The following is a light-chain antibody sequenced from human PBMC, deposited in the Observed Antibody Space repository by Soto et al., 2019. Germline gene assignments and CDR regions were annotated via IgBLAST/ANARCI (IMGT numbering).Light chain of an antibody. Sequence: DIRLTQSPSSLSASVGDIVTISCRASRSINNGLNWYQQRPGKAPKLLIYSASSLQSGVPSRFRGSGSGTHFTLTINSLQPEDFAPYYCQEYYTSGLTFGGGAKVEI. CDR1: RSINNG. CDR3: QEYYTSGLT. CDR2: SAS. J-gene: IGKJ4*01. V-gene: IGKV1-39*01.